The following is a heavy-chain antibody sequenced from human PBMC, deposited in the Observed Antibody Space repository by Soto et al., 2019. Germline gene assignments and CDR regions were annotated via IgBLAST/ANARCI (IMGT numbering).Heavy chain of an antibody. CDR1: GYSFTGYF. CDR3: ERADVSGTIDP. D-gene: IGHD1-26*01. V-gene: IGHV1-2*02. J-gene: IGHJ5*02. Sequence: SSVKVSCKSSGYSFTGYFLDWVRQAPGHGLEWVGGINPNRGDTQYAQRFEGRVTMTRDTSISTAYMEVSGLTSDDTAVDYCERADVSGTIDPWGQGPL. CDR2: INPNRGDT.